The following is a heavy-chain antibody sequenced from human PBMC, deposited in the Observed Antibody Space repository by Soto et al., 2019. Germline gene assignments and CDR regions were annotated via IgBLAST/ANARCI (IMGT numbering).Heavy chain of an antibody. V-gene: IGHV1-8*01. CDR2: MNPNSGNT. D-gene: IGHD3-16*02. CDR3: ARVSPPLMITFGGVIAPEPFDY. CDR1: GYTFTSYD. Sequence: ASVKVSCKASGYTFTSYDINWVRQATGQGLEWMGWMNPNSGNTGYAQKFQGRVTMTRNTSISTAYMELSSLRSEDTAVYYCARVSPPLMITFGGVIAPEPFDYWGQGTLVTVSS. J-gene: IGHJ4*02.